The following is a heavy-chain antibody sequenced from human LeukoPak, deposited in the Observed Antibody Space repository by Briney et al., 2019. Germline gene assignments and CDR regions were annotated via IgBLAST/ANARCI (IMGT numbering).Heavy chain of an antibody. CDR1: GYTFTSYG. CDR2: ISAYNGNT. D-gene: IGHD3-3*01. Sequence: GASVTVSCKASGYTFTSYGISWVRQAPGQGLEWMGWISAYNGNTNYAQKLQGRVTMTTDTSTSTAYMELRSLRSDDTAVYYCARDGWVFGVVSPPYWGQGTLVTVSS. CDR3: ARDGWVFGVVSPPY. J-gene: IGHJ4*02. V-gene: IGHV1-18*01.